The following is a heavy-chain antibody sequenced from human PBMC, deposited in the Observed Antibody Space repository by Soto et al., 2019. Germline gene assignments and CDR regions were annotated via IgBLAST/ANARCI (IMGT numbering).Heavy chain of an antibody. Sequence: CLTCTVSGGSISSGDYYWSWIRQPPGKGLEWIGYIYYSGSTYYNPSLKSRVTISVDTSKNQFSLKLSSVTAADTAVYYCARDRGGYCSSTSCYNNYYYGMDVWGQGTTVTVSS. J-gene: IGHJ6*02. CDR2: IYYSGST. CDR3: ARDRGGYCSSTSCYNNYYYGMDV. CDR1: GGSISSGDYY. D-gene: IGHD2-2*02. V-gene: IGHV4-30-4*01.